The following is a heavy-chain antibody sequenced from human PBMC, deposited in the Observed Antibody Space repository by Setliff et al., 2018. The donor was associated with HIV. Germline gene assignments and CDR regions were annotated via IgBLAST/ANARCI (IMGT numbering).Heavy chain of an antibody. V-gene: IGHV1-69*13. CDR2: IIPLFGRA. Sequence: SVKVSCKASGGILSTYATIWVRQAPGQGLEWLGGIIPLFGRASYAQKFQGRVTITADDSTSTAYMELSSLRSGDTAVYYCARDFYDSSGYLNPGFDYCGQGSLGTVSS. CDR3: ARDFYDSSGYLNPGFDY. CDR1: GGILSTYA. D-gene: IGHD3-22*01. J-gene: IGHJ4*02.